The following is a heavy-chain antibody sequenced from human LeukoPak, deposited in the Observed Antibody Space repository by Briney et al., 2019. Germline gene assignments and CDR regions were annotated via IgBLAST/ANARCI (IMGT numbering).Heavy chain of an antibody. CDR3: ARRAGLHSLDH. D-gene: IGHD5/OR15-5a*01. V-gene: IGHV4-34*01. J-gene: IGHJ4*02. Sequence: SETLSLTCAVYGGSFSGYYWSWIRQPPGKGLEWIGEINHSGSTNYNPSLKSRVTISVDTSKNQFSLKLSSVTAADTAVYYCARRAGLHSLDHWGQGTLVTVSS. CDR1: GGSFSGYY. CDR2: INHSGST.